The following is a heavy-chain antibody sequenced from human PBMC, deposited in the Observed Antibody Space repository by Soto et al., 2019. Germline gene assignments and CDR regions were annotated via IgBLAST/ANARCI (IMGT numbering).Heavy chain of an antibody. J-gene: IGHJ6*02. CDR3: ARALRRHIVVVTAPLYYYYGMDV. V-gene: IGHV1-69*01. D-gene: IGHD2-21*02. Sequence: QVQLVQSGAEVKKPGSSVKVSCKASGGTFSSYAISWVRQAPGQGLEWMGGIIPIFGTANYAQKFQGRVTITADEPTTTAYMELSSLRSEDTALYYCARALRRHIVVVTAPLYYYYGMDVWGQGTTVTVSS. CDR2: IIPIFGTA. CDR1: GGTFSSYA.